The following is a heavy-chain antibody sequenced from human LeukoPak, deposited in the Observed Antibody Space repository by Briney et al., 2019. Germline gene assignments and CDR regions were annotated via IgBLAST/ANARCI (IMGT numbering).Heavy chain of an antibody. J-gene: IGHJ5*02. CDR3: TRLTNFDP. D-gene: IGHD3-3*01. CDR2: IRSKANSYAT. CDR1: GFTFSGSA. V-gene: IGHV3-73*01. Sequence: PGGSLGLSCAASGFTFSGSAMHWVRQASGKGLEWVGRIRSKANSYATAYAASVKGRFTISRDDSKNTAYLQMNSLKTEDTAVYYCTRLTNFDPWGQGTLVTVSS.